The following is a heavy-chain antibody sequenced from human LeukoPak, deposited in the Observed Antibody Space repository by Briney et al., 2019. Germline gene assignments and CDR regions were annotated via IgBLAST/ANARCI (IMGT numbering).Heavy chain of an antibody. CDR3: ARVGVVVPSAWLDP. CDR2: ISANNGNT. Sequence: ASVKVSCKASGYNFGIFGISWVRQAPGQGLEWMGWISANNGNTKYAQSLQGRVTMTTDTSTSTAYMELRSLRSDDTAVYYCARVGVVVPSAWLDPWGQGTLVTVSS. D-gene: IGHD2-2*01. CDR1: GYNFGIFG. V-gene: IGHV1-18*01. J-gene: IGHJ5*02.